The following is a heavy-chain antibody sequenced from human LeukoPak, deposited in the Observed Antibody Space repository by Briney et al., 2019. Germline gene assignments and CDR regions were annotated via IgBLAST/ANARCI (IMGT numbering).Heavy chain of an antibody. V-gene: IGHV3-7*03. CDR2: IKQDGSEK. CDR3: AKDQQMDFWSGYWTGYFQH. J-gene: IGHJ1*01. Sequence: GGSLRLSCAASGFTFSSYWRSWVRKAPGKGLEWVANIKQDGSEKYYVDSVKGRFTTSRDNAKNSLYLQMNSLRAEDTDVYYCAKDQQMDFWSGYWTGYFQHWGQGTLVTVSS. D-gene: IGHD3-3*01. CDR1: GFTFSSYW.